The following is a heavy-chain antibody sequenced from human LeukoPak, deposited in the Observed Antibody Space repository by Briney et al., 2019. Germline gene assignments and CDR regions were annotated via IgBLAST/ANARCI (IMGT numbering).Heavy chain of an antibody. J-gene: IGHJ1*01. Sequence: GASQTLSCAPSALTVSSNYMSWVRQAAGEGLEWVLDIYNGGRTTYADFGKGRLTLSRDNCNNTLYRQMSCLRAEGTAVYYRAGETLQHWGQGTLATASS. CDR3: AGETLQH. D-gene: IGHD3-10*01. V-gene: IGHV3-66*02. CDR1: ALTVSSNY. CDR2: IYNGGRT.